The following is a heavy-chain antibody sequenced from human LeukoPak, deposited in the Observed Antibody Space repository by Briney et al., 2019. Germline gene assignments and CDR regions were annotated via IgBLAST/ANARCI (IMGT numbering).Heavy chain of an antibody. CDR1: GYTFTSYY. J-gene: IGHJ6*03. V-gene: IGHV1-46*01. CDR3: ATARYSSSPSPYYMDV. Sequence: ASVKVSCKASGYTFTSYYMHWVRQAPGQGLEWMGIINPSGGSTSYAQKFQGRVTMTRDRSTSTVYMELSSLRSEDTAVYYCATARYSSSPSPYYMDVWGKGTTVTVSS. D-gene: IGHD6-6*01. CDR2: INPSGGST.